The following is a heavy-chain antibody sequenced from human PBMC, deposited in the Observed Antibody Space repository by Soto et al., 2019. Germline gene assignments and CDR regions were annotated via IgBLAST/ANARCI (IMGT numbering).Heavy chain of an antibody. CDR3: ARVRGRKKTVSYFDY. J-gene: IGHJ4*02. V-gene: IGHV4-34*01. D-gene: IGHD4-17*01. CDR1: GGSFSGYY. CDR2: INHSGST. Sequence: QVQLQQWGAGLLKPSETLSLTCAVYGGSFSGYYWSWIRQPPGKGLEWIGEINHSGSTNYNPSLKDRVTISVDTSKNQFSLKLSSVTAADTAVYYCARVRGRKKTVSYFDYWGQGTLVTVSS.